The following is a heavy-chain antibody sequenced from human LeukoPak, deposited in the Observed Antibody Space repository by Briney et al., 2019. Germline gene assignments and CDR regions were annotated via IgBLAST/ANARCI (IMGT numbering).Heavy chain of an antibody. J-gene: IGHJ6*02. CDR3: ARLTGSSGPPGGMDV. CDR2: IYPGDSDT. D-gene: IGHD6-19*01. V-gene: IGHV5-51*01. CDR1: GYSFTSYW. Sequence: GESLKISCKGSGYSFTSYWIGWVRQMPGKGLEWMGIIYPGDSDTRYSPSFQGQVTISADKSISTAYLQWSSLKASDTAMYYCARLTGSSGPPGGMDVWGQGTTVTVSS.